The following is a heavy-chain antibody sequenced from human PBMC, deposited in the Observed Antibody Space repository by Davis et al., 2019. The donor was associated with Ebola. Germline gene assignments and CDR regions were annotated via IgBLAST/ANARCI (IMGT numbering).Heavy chain of an antibody. D-gene: IGHD3-10*01. V-gene: IGHV3-13*01. Sequence: GESLKISCAASGFTLSDYDMHWVRQGSGKGLEWLSGMGTAGDTYYPVSVKGRFTVSRENVKNSLYLQMNSLRPGDTAVYYCARGLYGLGSLWGQGTLVIVSS. CDR2: MGTAGDT. CDR3: ARGLYGLGSL. J-gene: IGHJ4*02. CDR1: GFTLSDYD.